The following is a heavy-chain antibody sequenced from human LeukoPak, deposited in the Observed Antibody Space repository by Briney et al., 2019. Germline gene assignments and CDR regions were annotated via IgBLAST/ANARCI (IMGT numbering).Heavy chain of an antibody. Sequence: PSETLSLTCAVSGVSISSGGYYWSWIRQHPGKGLEWIGYIYYSGSTYYSPSLKSRVTISVDTSKDQFSLKLSSVTAADTAVYYCAREDGEIYYFDYWGQGTLVTVSS. CDR3: AREDGEIYYFDY. D-gene: IGHD4-17*01. CDR1: GVSISSGGYY. V-gene: IGHV4-31*11. J-gene: IGHJ4*02. CDR2: IYYSGST.